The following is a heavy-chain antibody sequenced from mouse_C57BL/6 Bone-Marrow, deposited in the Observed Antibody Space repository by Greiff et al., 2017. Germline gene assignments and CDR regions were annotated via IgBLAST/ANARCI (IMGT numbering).Heavy chain of an antibody. CDR2: IYPRSGNT. D-gene: IGHD6-1*01. J-gene: IGHJ3*01. V-gene: IGHV1-81*01. Sequence: QVQLQQSGAELARPGASVKLSCKASGYTFTSYGISWVKQRTGQGLEWIGEIYPRSGNTYYNEKFKGKATLTADKSSSTAYLELRSLTSEDSAVYFCVGVLCRDWGQGTLVTVSA. CDR3: VGVLCRD. CDR1: GYTFTSYG.